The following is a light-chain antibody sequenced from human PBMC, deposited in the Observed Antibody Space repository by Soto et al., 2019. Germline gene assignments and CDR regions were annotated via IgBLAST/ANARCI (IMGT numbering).Light chain of an antibody. CDR3: HQYGSSPRT. CDR1: QGIGDT. Sequence: ERVMTQSAATLSLAPGDVVKVCCRASQGIGDTLAWYQHKPGQTPRLLIYDTSTRATGVPARFSGSGSGTDFTLTISRLEPEDFAVYYCHQYGSSPRTFGQGTKV. CDR2: DTS. J-gene: IGKJ1*01. V-gene: IGKV3-20*01.